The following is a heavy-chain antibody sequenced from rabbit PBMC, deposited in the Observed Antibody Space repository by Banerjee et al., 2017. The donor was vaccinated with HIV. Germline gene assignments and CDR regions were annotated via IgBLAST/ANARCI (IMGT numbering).Heavy chain of an antibody. CDR3: ARDLAGVIGWKGGW. V-gene: IGHV1S45*01. D-gene: IGHD4-1*01. J-gene: IGHJ3*01. CDR1: GFSFSSSYG. Sequence: QEQLGESGGGLVQPGASMTLTCTASGFSFSSSYGICWVRQAPGKGWEWSACIGTGDGKKDDASWAKGRFTSSKSSSTTVTLQLTSLTPADTATYFCARDLAGVIGWKGGWGGQGTLV. CDR2: IGTGDGKK.